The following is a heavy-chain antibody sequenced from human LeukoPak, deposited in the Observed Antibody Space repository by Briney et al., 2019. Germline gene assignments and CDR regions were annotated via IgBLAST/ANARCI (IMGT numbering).Heavy chain of an antibody. CDR3: AREGGEYSSSWYNWFDP. CDR1: GYTFTGYY. Sequence: GASVKVSCKASGYTFTGYYMHWVRQAPGQGLEWMGLINPNSGGTNYAQKFQGRVTMTRDTSISTAHMELSRLRSDDTAVYYCAREGGEYSSSWYNWFDPWGQGTLVTVSS. D-gene: IGHD6-13*01. J-gene: IGHJ5*02. V-gene: IGHV1-2*06. CDR2: INPNSGGT.